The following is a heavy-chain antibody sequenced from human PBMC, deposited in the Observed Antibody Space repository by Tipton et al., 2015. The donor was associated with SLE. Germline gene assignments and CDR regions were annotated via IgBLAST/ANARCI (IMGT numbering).Heavy chain of an antibody. D-gene: IGHD3-16*01. CDR1: GFTFSSYE. CDR3: ARDPLGEHPLAEYFLY. J-gene: IGHJ1*01. CDR2: ISNSGSII. V-gene: IGHV3-48*03. Sequence: SLRLSCAASGFTFSSYEMNWVRQAPGKGLEWVAHISNSGSIIYYADSVKGRFTISRDNAKNSLYLQMTSLRAEDTAVYYCARDPLGEHPLAEYFLYWGQGSLVTVSS.